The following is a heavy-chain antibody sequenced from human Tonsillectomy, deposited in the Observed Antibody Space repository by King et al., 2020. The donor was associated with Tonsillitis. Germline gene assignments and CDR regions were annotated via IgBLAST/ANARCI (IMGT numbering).Heavy chain of an antibody. Sequence: HVQLVESGAEVKKPGASVKVSCKASGYTFTGYYMHWVRQAPGQGLEWMGWINPNSGGTNYAQKFQGRVSMTRDTSITTAYMELSRLRSDDTAVYYCAREFLSDSSGYGYWGQGTLVTVSS. CDR3: AREFLSDSSGYGY. V-gene: IGHV1-2*02. CDR1: GYTFTGYY. J-gene: IGHJ4*02. CDR2: INPNSGGT. D-gene: IGHD3-22*01.